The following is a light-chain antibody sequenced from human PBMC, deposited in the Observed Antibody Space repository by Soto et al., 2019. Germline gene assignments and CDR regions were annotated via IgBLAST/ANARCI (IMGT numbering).Light chain of an antibody. J-gene: IGKJ1*01. CDR2: GAS. Sequence: EIALTQSPGTLPLSTGERATLSSRASQRVTRNYLAWYQQKPGQAPRXXFFGASIRDTGIPERFSGSGSGTDFTLTISRLQPEDFAVYDCPQYGSSTGTFGRGTQVDIK. V-gene: IGKV3-20*01. CDR3: PQYGSSTGT. CDR1: QRVTRNY.